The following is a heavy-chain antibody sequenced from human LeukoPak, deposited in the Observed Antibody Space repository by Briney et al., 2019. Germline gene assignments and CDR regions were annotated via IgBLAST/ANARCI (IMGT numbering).Heavy chain of an antibody. CDR1: GFTFSSYA. D-gene: IGHD1-26*01. Sequence: GGSLRLSCAASGFTFSSYALTWVRQAPGKGLESVSAISGSGGTTYYADSVKGRFTISRDNSKNTLYLQMNSLRAEDTAVYYCATKSYSGSYRTDFWGQGTLVTVSS. J-gene: IGHJ4*02. CDR2: ISGSGGTT. CDR3: ATKSYSGSYRTDF. V-gene: IGHV3-23*01.